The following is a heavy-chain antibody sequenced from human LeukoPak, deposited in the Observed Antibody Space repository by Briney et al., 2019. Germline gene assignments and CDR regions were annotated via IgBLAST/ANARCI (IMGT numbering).Heavy chain of an antibody. CDR1: GFTFSSYG. J-gene: IGHJ4*02. CDR3: ARDDVAVTGALDF. Sequence: GGSLRLSCAASGFTFSSYGMHWVRQAPGKGLEWVAVIWYDGSNKYYADSVKGRFTISRDNSKNTLYLQMNSLRAEDTAVYYCARDDVAVTGALDFWGQGTLVTVSS. V-gene: IGHV3-33*08. D-gene: IGHD6-19*01. CDR2: IWYDGSNK.